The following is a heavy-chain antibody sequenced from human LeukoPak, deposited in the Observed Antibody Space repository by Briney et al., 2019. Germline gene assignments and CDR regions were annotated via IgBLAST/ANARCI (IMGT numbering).Heavy chain of an antibody. CDR2: ISYDGSNK. CDR3: ARDRGFFDI. CDR1: GFTFSSYA. D-gene: IGHD1-26*01. Sequence: GGSLRLSCAASGFTFSSYAMHWVRQAPGKWLEWVAVISYDGSNKYYADSVKGRFTISRDNSKNTLYLQMNSLRAEDTAVYYCARDRGFFDIWGQGTMVTVSS. J-gene: IGHJ3*02. V-gene: IGHV3-30*04.